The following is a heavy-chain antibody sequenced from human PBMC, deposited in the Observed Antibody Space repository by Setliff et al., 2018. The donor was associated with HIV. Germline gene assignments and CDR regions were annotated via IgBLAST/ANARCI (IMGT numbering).Heavy chain of an antibody. V-gene: IGHV1-18*01. J-gene: IGHJ6*02. D-gene: IGHD6-19*01. CDR2: ISAYNDNA. CDR1: GYTFTDYE. CDR3: ARLGSGWSDSYYYAMDI. Sequence: ASVKVSCKASGYTFTDYEITWVRQAPGQGLEWMGWISAYNDNANYVQELQGRVTMTTDTSTSTAYMELRSLRSDDTAVYFCARLGSGWSDSYYYAMDIWGQGTTVTVSS.